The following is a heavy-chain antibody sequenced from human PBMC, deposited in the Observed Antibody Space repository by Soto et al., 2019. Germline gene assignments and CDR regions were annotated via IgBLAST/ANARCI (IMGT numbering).Heavy chain of an antibody. Sequence: SETLSLTCTVSGSSISSRDSYWGWIRQPPGKGLEWIGSFHYSGSTYYNPSLKSRVTISVDTSKNQLSLRVTSATAADTAVYYCARGFGRSHFDYWGQGTLVTVSS. J-gene: IGHJ4*02. CDR1: GSSISSRDSY. V-gene: IGHV4-39*01. D-gene: IGHD3-16*01. CDR3: ARGFGRSHFDY. CDR2: FHYSGST.